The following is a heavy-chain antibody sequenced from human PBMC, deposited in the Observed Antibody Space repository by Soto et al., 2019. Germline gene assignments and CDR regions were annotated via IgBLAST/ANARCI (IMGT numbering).Heavy chain of an antibody. V-gene: IGHV3-53*01. CDR2: IYSGGST. CDR1: GFTVSTNY. D-gene: IGHD5-12*01. J-gene: IGHJ3*01. Sequence: VLLVESGGGLIQPGGSLRLSCAASGFTVSTNYMTWVRQAPGKGLEWVSSIYSGGSTYYADSVRGRFTISRDNAKNTLYLQMSSLTADDTAIYYCVREGRGSFDFWGRGTMVTVSS. CDR3: VREGRGSFDF.